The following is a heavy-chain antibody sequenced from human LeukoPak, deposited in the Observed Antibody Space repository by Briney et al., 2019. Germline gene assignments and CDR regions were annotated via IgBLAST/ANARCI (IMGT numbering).Heavy chain of an antibody. CDR3: ARDLRGREYSSLSAGY. CDR1: GFTFSSYD. Sequence: GGSLRLSCAASGFTFSSYDVNWVRQAPGKGLEWVSYISSRGSTIYYADSVKGRFTISRDSAKNSLYLQMNSLRAEDTAVYYCARDLRGREYSSLSAGYWGQGTLVTVSS. CDR2: ISSRGSTI. J-gene: IGHJ4*02. D-gene: IGHD6-6*01. V-gene: IGHV3-48*03.